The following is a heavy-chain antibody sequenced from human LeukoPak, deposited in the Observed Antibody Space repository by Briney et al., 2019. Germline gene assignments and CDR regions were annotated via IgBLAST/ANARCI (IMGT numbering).Heavy chain of an antibody. J-gene: IGHJ4*02. Sequence: SVKVSCKASGYTFTSYGISWVRQAPGQGLEWMGRIIPILGIANYAQKFQGRVTITADKSTSTAYMELSSLRSEDTAVYYCARTEGGTITGTYYFDYWGQGTLVTVSS. CDR2: IIPILGIA. V-gene: IGHV1-69*04. D-gene: IGHD1-7*01. CDR1: GYTFTSYG. CDR3: ARTEGGTITGTYYFDY.